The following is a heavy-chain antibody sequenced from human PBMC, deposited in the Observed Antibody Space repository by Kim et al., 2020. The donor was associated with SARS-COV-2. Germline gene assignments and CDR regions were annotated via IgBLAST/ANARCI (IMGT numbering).Heavy chain of an antibody. CDR2: ISSSGSTI. J-gene: IGHJ3*02. D-gene: IGHD3-22*01. V-gene: IGHV3-48*03. CDR1: GFTFSSYE. CDR3: ARDQGITMTRVGAFDI. Sequence: GGSLRLSCAASGFTFSSYEMNWVRQAPGKGLEWVSYISSSGSTIYYADSVKGRFTISRDNGKNSLYLQMNSLRAEDTAVYYCARDQGITMTRVGAFDIWGQGTMVTVSS.